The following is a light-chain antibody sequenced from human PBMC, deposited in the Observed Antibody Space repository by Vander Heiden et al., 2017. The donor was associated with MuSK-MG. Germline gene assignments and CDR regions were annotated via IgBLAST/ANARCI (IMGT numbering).Light chain of an antibody. V-gene: IGKV1-39*01. Sequence: DIQMTQSPASLSASVGDRVTITCRASQSISNYVNWYQQKPGKATKLLIYAASSLQGGVPSRCSGGGSGTDFTLTISSLQPEDFATYYCQQSYSTPPTFGQGTKVEIK. CDR3: QQSYSTPPT. J-gene: IGKJ1*01. CDR2: AAS. CDR1: QSISNY.